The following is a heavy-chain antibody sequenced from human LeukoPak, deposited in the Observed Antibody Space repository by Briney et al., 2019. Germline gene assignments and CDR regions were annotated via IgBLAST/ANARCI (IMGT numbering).Heavy chain of an antibody. CDR2: IYYSGST. CDR3: ASRYYDFWSGSFNMDV. Sequence: SENLSLTCTVSGGSISSSSYYWGWIRQPPGKELEWIGSIYYSGSTYYNPSLKRRTTVSVDTSKNQFTLKLSSVTAADTAVYYCASRYYDFWSGSFNMDVWGKGTTVTVSS. V-gene: IGHV4-39*01. CDR1: GGSISSSSYY. J-gene: IGHJ6*03. D-gene: IGHD3-3*01.